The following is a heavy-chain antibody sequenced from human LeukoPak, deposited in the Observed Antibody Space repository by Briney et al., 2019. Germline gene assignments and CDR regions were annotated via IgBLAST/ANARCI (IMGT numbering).Heavy chain of an antibody. CDR3: ARAPYSSNAFDI. V-gene: IGHV4-59*01. Sequence: SETLSLTCTVSGGSISSYYWSWIRQPPGKGLEWIGYIYYSGSTNYNPSLKSRVTISVDTSKNQFSLKLSSVTAADTAVCYCARAPYSSNAFDIWGQGTMVTVSS. CDR1: GGSISSYY. J-gene: IGHJ3*02. CDR2: IYYSGST. D-gene: IGHD6-13*01.